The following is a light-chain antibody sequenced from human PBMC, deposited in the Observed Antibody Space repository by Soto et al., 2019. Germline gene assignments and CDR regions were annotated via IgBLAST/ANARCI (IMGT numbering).Light chain of an antibody. CDR1: QSISSY. CDR2: AAS. Sequence: IQMTESPSSLSASVVGRGTGTVLASQSISSYLNWDQQKPGKGPKLLIYAASSLQSGVPSRFSGSGSGTDFTLTISSLQPEDFATYYCQQSYSTPSITFGQGTRLEI. CDR3: QQSYSTPSIT. J-gene: IGKJ5*01. V-gene: IGKV1-39*01.